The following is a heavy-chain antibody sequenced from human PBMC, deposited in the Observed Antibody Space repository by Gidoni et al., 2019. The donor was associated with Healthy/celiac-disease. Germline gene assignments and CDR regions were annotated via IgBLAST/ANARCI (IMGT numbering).Heavy chain of an antibody. J-gene: IGHJ4*02. D-gene: IGHD1-26*01. V-gene: IGHV3-33*01. CDR2: IWYDGSNK. Sequence: APGKGLAWVAVIWYDGSNKYYADSVMGRFTISRDNSKNTLYLQMNSLRAEDTAVYYCASEFDHRGALPIGYWGQGTLVTVSS. CDR3: ASEFDHRGALPIGY.